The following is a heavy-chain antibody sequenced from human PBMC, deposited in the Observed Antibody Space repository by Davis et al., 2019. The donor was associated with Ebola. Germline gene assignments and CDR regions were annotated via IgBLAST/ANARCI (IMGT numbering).Heavy chain of an antibody. J-gene: IGHJ4*02. Sequence: GESLKISCAASGFTFSSYSMNWVRQAPGKGLEWVSSISSSGSTIYYADSVKGRFTISRDNSKNTLYLQMNSLRAEDTAVYYCARLATAMVPFDYWGRGTLVTVSS. CDR2: ISSSGSTI. CDR1: GFTFSSYS. D-gene: IGHD3-10*01. V-gene: IGHV3-48*01. CDR3: ARLATAMVPFDY.